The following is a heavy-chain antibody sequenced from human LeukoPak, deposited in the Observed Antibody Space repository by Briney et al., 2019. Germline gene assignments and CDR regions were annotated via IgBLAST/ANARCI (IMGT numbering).Heavy chain of an antibody. J-gene: IGHJ4*02. CDR2: INPNSGGA. Sequence: ASVKVSCKASGYTFTGYYIHWVRQAPGQGLERMGWINPNSGGANFAQKFQGRVTMTRETSISTAYMELSRLRSDDTAVYYCARAEYSSNWYEPAGSYFDYWGQGTLVTVSS. CDR1: GYTFTGYY. V-gene: IGHV1-2*02. D-gene: IGHD6-13*01. CDR3: ARAEYSSNWYEPAGSYFDY.